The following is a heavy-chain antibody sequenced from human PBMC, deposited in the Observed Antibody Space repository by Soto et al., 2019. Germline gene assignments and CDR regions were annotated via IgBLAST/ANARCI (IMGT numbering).Heavy chain of an antibody. Sequence: QVQLVQSGAEVKKPGSSVKVSCKASGGTFSSYTISWVRQAPGQGLEWMGRIIPILGIANYAQKFQGRVTITADKSTSTAFMELSSLRSEDTAVYYCGKGNYGDPNTLNYWGQGTLVTVSS. D-gene: IGHD4-17*01. CDR1: GGTFSSYT. CDR3: GKGNYGDPNTLNY. CDR2: IIPILGIA. J-gene: IGHJ4*02. V-gene: IGHV1-69*02.